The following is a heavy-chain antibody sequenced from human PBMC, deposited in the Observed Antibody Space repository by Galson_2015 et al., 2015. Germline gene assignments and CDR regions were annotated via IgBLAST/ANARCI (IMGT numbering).Heavy chain of an antibody. D-gene: IGHD3-22*01. J-gene: IGHJ4*02. CDR2: ISYGGNYK. V-gene: IGHV3-30-3*01. CDR1: GFTFSSYA. CDR3: ARQYETSGYPDY. Sequence: SLRLSCAASGFTFSSYAMHWVRQAPGKGLEWVAVISYGGNYKYYADSVKGRFTISRDNSKNTLYLQVNSLRAEDTAVYYCARQYETSGYPDYWGQGTLVTVSS.